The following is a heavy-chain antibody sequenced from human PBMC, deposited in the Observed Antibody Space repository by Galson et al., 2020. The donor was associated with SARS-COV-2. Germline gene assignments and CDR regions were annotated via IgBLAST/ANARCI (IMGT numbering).Heavy chain of an antibody. Sequence: ASVKVSCKVSGYTLTELSMHWVRQAPGKGLEWMGGFDPEDGETIYAQKFQGRVTMTEDTSTDTAYMELSSLRSEDTAVYYCATALNDQNYYYYYGMDVWGQGTLVTVSS. D-gene: IGHD2-8*01. J-gene: IGHJ6*02. CDR1: GYTLTELS. V-gene: IGHV1-24*01. CDR3: ATALNDQNYYYYYGMDV. CDR2: FDPEDGET.